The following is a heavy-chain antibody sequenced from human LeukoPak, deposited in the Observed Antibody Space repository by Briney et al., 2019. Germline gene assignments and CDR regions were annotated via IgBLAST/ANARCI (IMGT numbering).Heavy chain of an antibody. Sequence: GGSLRLSCTASGFTFGDYAMSWFRQAPGKGLQWVTIISYDGNKKNYADFVKGRFTISRDNSKNTLYLQMNSLRAEDTAVYYCARDEVGRVYDILTGYEDYWGQGTLVTVSS. J-gene: IGHJ4*02. D-gene: IGHD3-9*01. CDR1: GFTFGDYA. V-gene: IGHV3-30-3*01. CDR2: ISYDGNKK. CDR3: ARDEVGRVYDILTGYEDY.